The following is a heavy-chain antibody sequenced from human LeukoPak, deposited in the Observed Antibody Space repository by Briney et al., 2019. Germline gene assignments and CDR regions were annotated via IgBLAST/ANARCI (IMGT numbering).Heavy chain of an antibody. J-gene: IGHJ4*02. D-gene: IGHD1-26*01. Sequence: SETLSLTCTVSGDSITSYYWSWIRQSAEKGLEWIGCIYTTGTTNYNPSLKGRVTVSVDTSKNQFFLKLRSVTAADTAVYYCARDVGASNFDSWGQGVQVTVSS. CDR2: IYTTGTT. CDR1: GDSITSYY. CDR3: ARDVGASNFDS. V-gene: IGHV4-4*07.